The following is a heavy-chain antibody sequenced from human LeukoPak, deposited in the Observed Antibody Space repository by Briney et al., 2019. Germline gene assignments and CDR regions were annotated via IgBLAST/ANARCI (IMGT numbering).Heavy chain of an antibody. Sequence: SETLSLTCTVSGGSLSGHYWSWIRQPPGKRLEWIGYVSYTGRTKYNPSLQSRVTISIDTSKRQFSLKLTSVTSADTAVYSCARLLDNDISGDPDTFDVWGQGTTVIVSS. D-gene: IGHD3-22*01. CDR3: ARLLDNDISGDPDTFDV. J-gene: IGHJ3*01. CDR1: GGSLSGHY. CDR2: VSYTGRT. V-gene: IGHV4-59*11.